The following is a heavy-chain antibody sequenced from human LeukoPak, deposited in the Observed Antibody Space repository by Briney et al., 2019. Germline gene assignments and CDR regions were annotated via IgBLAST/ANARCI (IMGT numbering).Heavy chain of an antibody. Sequence: ASVKVSCKASGYTFTGYYMHWVRQAPGQGLEWMGWINPNSGGTNYAQKFQGRVTMTRDKSISTAYMELSRLRSDDTAVYYCARDITYCSGGSCYSKAVDPWGQGTLVTVSS. CDR1: GYTFTGYY. CDR3: ARDITYCSGGSCYSKAVDP. D-gene: IGHD2-15*01. CDR2: INPNSGGT. J-gene: IGHJ5*02. V-gene: IGHV1-2*02.